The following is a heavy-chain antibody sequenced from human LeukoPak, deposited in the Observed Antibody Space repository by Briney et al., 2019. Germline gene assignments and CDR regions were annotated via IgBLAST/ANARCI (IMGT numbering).Heavy chain of an antibody. Sequence: PSETLSLTCNVSGGSIRGYYWCWIRQPPGKGLEWIGYIYSSGSTNYNPSLKSRVTMSVDTSKNQFSLKVSSVTAADTAVYYCARDSGTTGEVKFDPWGQGTLVTVSA. CDR1: GGSIRGYY. J-gene: IGHJ5*02. CDR2: IYSSGST. V-gene: IGHV4-59*01. D-gene: IGHD3-10*01. CDR3: ARDSGTTGEVKFDP.